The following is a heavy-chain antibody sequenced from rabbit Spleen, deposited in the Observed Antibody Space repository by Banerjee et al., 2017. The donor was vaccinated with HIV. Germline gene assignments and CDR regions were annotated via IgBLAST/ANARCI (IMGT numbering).Heavy chain of an antibody. CDR1: GFSFSSRYY. J-gene: IGHJ4*01. D-gene: IGHD1-1*01. CDR3: ARGGLGYFNL. CDR2: IDAGSSGIT. V-gene: IGHV1S40*01. Sequence: QSLEESGGDLVKPGASLTLTCTASGFSFSSRYYMSWVRQAPGKGLEWIACIDAGSSGITYYASWAKGRFTISKTSSTTVTLQMTSLTAADTATYFCARGGLGYFNLWGPGTLVTVS.